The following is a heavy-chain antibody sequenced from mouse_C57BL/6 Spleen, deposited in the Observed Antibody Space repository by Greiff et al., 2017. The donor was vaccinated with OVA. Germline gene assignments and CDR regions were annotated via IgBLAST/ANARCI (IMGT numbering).Heavy chain of an antibody. CDR3: TRERIYYDYEGFAY. CDR1: GYTFTDYE. CDR2: IDPETGGT. V-gene: IGHV1-15*01. D-gene: IGHD2-4*01. Sequence: QVQLQQSGAELVRPGASVTLSCKASGYTFTDYEMHWVKQTPVHGLEWIGAIDPETGGTAYNQKFKGKAILTADKSSSTAYMELRSLTSEDSAVYYCTRERIYYDYEGFAYWGQGTLVTVSA. J-gene: IGHJ3*01.